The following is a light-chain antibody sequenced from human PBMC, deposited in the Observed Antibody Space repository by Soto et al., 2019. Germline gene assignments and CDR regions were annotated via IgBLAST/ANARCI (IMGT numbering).Light chain of an antibody. CDR1: SSNIKTNG. V-gene: IGLV1-44*01. CDR2: SNN. Sequence: QSVLTQPPSASGTPGQRVTISCSGGSSNIKTNGVSWYQQVPGAAPKLLIYSNNQRPSGAPDRVSGSKSGTSASLAISVLQSEDEATYHCATWDDSLNGLIFGGGTKLTVL. CDR3: ATWDDSLNGLI. J-gene: IGLJ2*01.